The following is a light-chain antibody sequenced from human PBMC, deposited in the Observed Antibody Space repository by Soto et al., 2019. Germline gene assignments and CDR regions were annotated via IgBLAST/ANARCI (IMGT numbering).Light chain of an antibody. V-gene: IGKV1-12*01. CDR2: AAS. CDR1: QAIGVW. J-gene: IGKJ3*01. Sequence: DIQMTQSPSSVSASVGDRVTITCRASQAIGVWLAWYQQKPGKAPDLLIYAASHLHSAVPSRFNGSGSGTDFTHTISSLQPEDFAAYFCQQANSLPFTFGPGTKVDI. CDR3: QQANSLPFT.